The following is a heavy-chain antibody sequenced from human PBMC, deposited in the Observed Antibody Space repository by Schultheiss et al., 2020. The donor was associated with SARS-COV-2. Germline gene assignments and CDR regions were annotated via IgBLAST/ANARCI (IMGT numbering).Heavy chain of an antibody. CDR3: AKVESFYGGYFDS. CDR1: GFTFSSYG. D-gene: IGHD5/OR15-5a*01. CDR2: ISYDGSNK. V-gene: IGHV3-30*18. J-gene: IGHJ4*02. Sequence: GESLKISCAASGFTFSSYGMHWVRQAPGKGLEWVAVISYDGSNKYYADSVKGRFTISRDNSKNTLYLQMNSLRAEDTAVYYCAKVESFYGGYFDSWGQGTLVTVSS.